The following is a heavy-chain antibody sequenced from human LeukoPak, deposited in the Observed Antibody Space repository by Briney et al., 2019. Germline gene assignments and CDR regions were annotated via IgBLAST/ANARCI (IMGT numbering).Heavy chain of an antibody. D-gene: IGHD5-12*01. CDR2: IKQDGSEK. J-gene: IGHJ4*02. CDR3: ARDGTYTDYDPDFDI. V-gene: IGHV3-7*04. Sequence: GGSLRLSCAASGFTFSSYGMHWVRQAPGKGLEWVANIKQDGSEKYYVDFVKGRFTISRDNAKNSLYLQMNSLRAEDTAVSYCARDGTYTDYDPDFDIWGQGTLVTVSS. CDR1: GFTFSSYG.